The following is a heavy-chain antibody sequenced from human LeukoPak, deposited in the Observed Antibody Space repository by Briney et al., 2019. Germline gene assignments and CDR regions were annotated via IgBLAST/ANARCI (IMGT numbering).Heavy chain of an antibody. J-gene: IGHJ6*02. Sequence: GGSLRLSCAASGFTFSDYYMSWIRQAPGKGLEWVSYISSSGSTIYYADSVKGRFTISRDNAKNSLYLQMNSLRAEDTAVYYCAKDQKYSSSWRSYYYYGMDVWGQGTTVTVSS. CDR3: AKDQKYSSSWRSYYYYGMDV. CDR1: GFTFSDYY. V-gene: IGHV3-11*01. CDR2: ISSSGSTI. D-gene: IGHD6-13*01.